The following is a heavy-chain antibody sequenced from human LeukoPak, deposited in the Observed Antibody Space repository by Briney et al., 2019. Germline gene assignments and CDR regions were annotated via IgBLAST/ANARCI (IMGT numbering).Heavy chain of an antibody. D-gene: IGHD3-10*01. J-gene: IGHJ4*02. CDR1: GYTFTGYY. CDR3: AREGPPGDTNPHFDY. Sequence: ASVKVSCKASGYTFTGYYMHWVRQAPGQGLEWMGWINPNSGGTNYAQKFQGRVTMTRDTSLSTAYMELSRLTSDDTAVFYCAREGPPGDTNPHFDYWGQGTLVTVSS. V-gene: IGHV1-2*02. CDR2: INPNSGGT.